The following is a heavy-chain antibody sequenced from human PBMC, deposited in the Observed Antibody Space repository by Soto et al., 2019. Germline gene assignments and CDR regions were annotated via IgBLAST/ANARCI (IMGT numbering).Heavy chain of an antibody. Sequence: PSETLSLTCTVSGGSIGSSSYYWGWIRQPPGKGLEWIGSIYYSGSTYYNPSLKSRVTISVDTSKNQFSLKLSSVTAADTAVYYCARHPPAAHYDFWSGYYPYYFDYWGQGTLVTVSS. D-gene: IGHD3-3*01. CDR2: IYYSGST. V-gene: IGHV4-39*01. J-gene: IGHJ4*02. CDR1: GGSIGSSSYY. CDR3: ARHPPAAHYDFWSGYYPYYFDY.